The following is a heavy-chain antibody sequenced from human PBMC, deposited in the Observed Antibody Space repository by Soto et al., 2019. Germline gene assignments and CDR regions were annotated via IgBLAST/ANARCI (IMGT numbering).Heavy chain of an antibody. V-gene: IGHV3-30-3*01. D-gene: IGHD2-21*02. CDR2: ISYDGSNK. Sequence: QVQLVESGGGVVQPGRSLRLSCAASGFTFSSYAIHWVRQAPGKGLEWVAVISYDGSNKYYADSVKGRFPISRDNSKNTLYLQMKSLRVDDTAVYYCVRAVVVTAIAAVDIWGQGTRVTVSS. CDR1: GFTFSSYA. CDR3: VRAVVVTAIAAVDI. J-gene: IGHJ3*02.